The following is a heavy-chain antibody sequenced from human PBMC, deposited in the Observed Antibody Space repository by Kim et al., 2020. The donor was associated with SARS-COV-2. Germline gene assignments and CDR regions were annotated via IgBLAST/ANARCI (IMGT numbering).Heavy chain of an antibody. V-gene: IGHV3-15*01. CDR1: GFTFSNAG. CDR2: IKSKTGGGTK. CDR3: TTPPPKKGKDYYYYMDV. J-gene: IGHJ6*03. Sequence: GGSLRLSCAASGFTFSNAGMSWVRQAPGKGLEWGGRIKSKTGGGTKEYAAPVKGRFTISRDDSKNTLYLQMNSLETEDTAVYYCTTPPPKKGKDYYYYMDVWGKGTTVTVSS.